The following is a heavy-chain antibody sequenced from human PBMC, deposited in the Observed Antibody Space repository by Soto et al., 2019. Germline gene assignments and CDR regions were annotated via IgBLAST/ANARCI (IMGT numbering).Heavy chain of an antibody. CDR1: GVSVTSGNYY. V-gene: IGHV4-61*01. CDR2: IHHAGTT. Sequence: QVQLQESGPGLVKPSETLSLTCTVSGVSVTSGNYYWTWIRQPPGKGLEWIAYIHHAGTTNFNPSLKGRISISIATSKNQISLQLHSVTAADTAVYFCASGGFWGYYDYSGIDVWGRGTTVSISS. J-gene: IGHJ6*02. D-gene: IGHD3-10*01. CDR3: ASGGFWGYYDYSGIDV.